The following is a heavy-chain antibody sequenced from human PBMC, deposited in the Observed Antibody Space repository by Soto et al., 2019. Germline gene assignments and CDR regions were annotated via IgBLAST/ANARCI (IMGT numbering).Heavy chain of an antibody. D-gene: IGHD3-10*01. V-gene: IGHV4-30-4*01. CDR3: ARMEFRAHNHYFDY. J-gene: IGHJ4*02. Sequence: SETLSLTCTVSGGSISSGDYYWSWIRQPPGKGLEWIGYIYYSGSTYYNPSLKSRVTISVDTSKNQFSLKLSSVTAADTAVYYSARMEFRAHNHYFDYWGQGTLVTVSS. CDR1: GGSISSGDYY. CDR2: IYYSGST.